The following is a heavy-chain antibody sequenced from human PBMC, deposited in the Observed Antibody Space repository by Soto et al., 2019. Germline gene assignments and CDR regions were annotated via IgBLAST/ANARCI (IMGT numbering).Heavy chain of an antibody. J-gene: IGHJ4*02. CDR3: ARGPAPHFDY. CDR2: IYYSGST. V-gene: IGHV4-59*12. CDR1: GGSISSYY. Sequence: SETLSLTCTVSGGSISSYYWSWIRQPPGKGLEWIGYIYYSGSTNYNPSLKSRVSISIDRPKNQFSLELNFVTAADTAMYYCARGPAPHFDYWGQGTQVTVSS. D-gene: IGHD2-2*01.